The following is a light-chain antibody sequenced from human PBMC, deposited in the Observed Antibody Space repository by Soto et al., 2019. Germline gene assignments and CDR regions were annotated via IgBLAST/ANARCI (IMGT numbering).Light chain of an antibody. V-gene: IGLV1-44*01. CDR2: TNN. CDR3: AAWDDSLNGDV. J-gene: IGLJ1*01. CDR1: SSNIGSNT. Sequence: QSVLTQPPSASGTPGQRVTISCSGSSSNIGSNTVNWYQQLPGTAPKLLIFTNNQRPSGVPDRFSGSKSGTSGSLAISGLQSEDEADYYCAAWDDSLNGDVFGAGTKVTVL.